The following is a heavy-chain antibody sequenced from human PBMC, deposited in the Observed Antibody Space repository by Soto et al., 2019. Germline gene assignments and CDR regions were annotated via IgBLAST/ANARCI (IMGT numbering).Heavy chain of an antibody. CDR1: GYTFTNYY. Sequence: QVQLVQSGAEVKKPGASVRVSCKASGYTFTNYYIDWVRQAPGQGLEWMGIINPNGGSTTYVQKLQGRVPMTRDRSTITVYMELSSLRAEDTAVYYCASAAWTTLTSRLNDVFDVWGQGTMVTVSS. J-gene: IGHJ3*01. V-gene: IGHV1-46*03. D-gene: IGHD4-4*01. CDR3: ASAAWTTLTSRLNDVFDV. CDR2: INPNGGST.